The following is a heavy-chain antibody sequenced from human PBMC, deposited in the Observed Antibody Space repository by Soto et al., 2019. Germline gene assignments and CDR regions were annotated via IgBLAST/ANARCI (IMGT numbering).Heavy chain of an antibody. CDR3: ARGQGAAAGHSNFDY. CDR2: IYDSGTT. J-gene: IGHJ4*02. CDR1: GGSIGDTTYS. Sequence: ASETLPLTCAVSGGSIGDTTYSWSWIRQPPGKGPEWIGYIYDSGTTYYNPSLKSQFSISVDRSKNQFSLKLSSVTAADTAVYYCARGQGAAAGHSNFDYWGQGALVTVSS. V-gene: IGHV4-30-2*01. D-gene: IGHD6-13*01.